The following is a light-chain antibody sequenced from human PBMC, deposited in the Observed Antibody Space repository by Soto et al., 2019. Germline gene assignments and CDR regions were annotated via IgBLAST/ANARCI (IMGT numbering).Light chain of an antibody. CDR1: QSVSSSY. V-gene: IGKV3-15*01. Sequence: EIVMTQSPATLSVSPGETVTLSCRVSQSVSSSYLAWYQQKPGQAPRLLIYGASTRATGIPPRFSGSGSGTEFTLTISSLQSEDFAVYYCQQYYNWPPWTFGQGTKVEIK. CDR3: QQYYNWPPWT. CDR2: GAS. J-gene: IGKJ1*01.